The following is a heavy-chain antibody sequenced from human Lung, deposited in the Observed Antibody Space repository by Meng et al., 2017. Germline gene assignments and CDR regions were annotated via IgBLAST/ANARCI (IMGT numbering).Heavy chain of an antibody. D-gene: IGHD3-10*01. CDR2: LGAHDGDT. CDR1: DYTFTGYG. CDR3: ARGTPGRSYSDY. V-gene: IGHV1-18*01. Sequence: QVQPVQSGPEAKKPGASVKVPCKASDYTFTGYGVSWVRQAPGQGLEWMAWLGAHDGDTSHAPKFQGRVTVSADRPTATAYMELRSLRSDDTAVYYCARGTPGRSYSDYWGQGTLVTVSS. J-gene: IGHJ4*02.